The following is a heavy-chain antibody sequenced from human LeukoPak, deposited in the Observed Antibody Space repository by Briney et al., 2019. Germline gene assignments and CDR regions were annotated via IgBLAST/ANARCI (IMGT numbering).Heavy chain of an antibody. CDR2: ISYSGGT. Sequence: PSETLSLTCTVSGGSISSNHYWGWTRQPPGKGLEWFGSISYSGGTAYNPSLRSRVTISVDTSKNQFSLKVNSVTAADTAVYYCAREVEYYDSSGYRPHAFDIWGQGTLVTVSS. CDR1: GGSISSNHY. CDR3: AREVEYYDSSGYRPHAFDI. D-gene: IGHD3-22*01. J-gene: IGHJ3*02. V-gene: IGHV4-39*02.